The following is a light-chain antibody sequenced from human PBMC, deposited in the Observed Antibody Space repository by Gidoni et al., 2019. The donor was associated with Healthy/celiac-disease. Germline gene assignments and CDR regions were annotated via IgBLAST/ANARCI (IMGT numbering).Light chain of an antibody. CDR1: QSVLYSSNNKNY. V-gene: IGKV4-1*01. CDR3: QQYYSTPYT. Sequence: VMTQSPDSLAVSLGERATINCKSSQSVLYSSNNKNYLAWYQQKPGQPPKLLIYWASTRESGVPDRFSGSGSGTDFTLTISSLQAEDVAIYYCQQYYSTPYTFGQGTKLEIK. CDR2: WAS. J-gene: IGKJ2*01.